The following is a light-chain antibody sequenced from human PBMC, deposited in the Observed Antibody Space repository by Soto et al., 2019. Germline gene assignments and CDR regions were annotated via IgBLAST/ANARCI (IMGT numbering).Light chain of an antibody. V-gene: IGLV1-51*01. CDR3: GTWDSSLSAGWV. CDR2: DNH. Sequence: QSVLTQPPSVSAAPGQKVTISCSGSSSNIGNNYVSWYQQLPGTAPKLLIYDNHKRPSGIPDRFSGSKSGTSATLGITGLQTGDEADYYCGTWDSSLSAGWVFGGGTKVTVL. CDR1: SSNIGNNY. J-gene: IGLJ3*02.